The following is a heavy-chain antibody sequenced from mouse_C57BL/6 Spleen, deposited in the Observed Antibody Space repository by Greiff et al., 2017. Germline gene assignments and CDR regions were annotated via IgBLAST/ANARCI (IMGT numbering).Heavy chain of an antibody. Sequence: QVQLQQSGPELVKPGASVKISCKASGYAFSSSWMNWVKQRPGKGLEWIGRIHPGDGDPNYNGKFKGKATLTADKSSSTAYMQLSSLTSEDSAVXFCARGGEYAMDYWGQGTSVTVSS. V-gene: IGHV1-82*01. J-gene: IGHJ4*01. CDR1: GYAFSSSW. CDR2: IHPGDGDP. CDR3: ARGGEYAMDY.